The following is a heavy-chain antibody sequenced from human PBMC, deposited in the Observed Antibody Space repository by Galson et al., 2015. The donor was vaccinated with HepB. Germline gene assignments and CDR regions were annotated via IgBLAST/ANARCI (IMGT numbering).Heavy chain of an antibody. V-gene: IGHV3-23*01. CDR1: GFTFNNYH. CDR2: IGGTSGGI. D-gene: IGHD5-18*01. J-gene: IGHJ6*01. Sequence: SLRLSCAASGFTFNNYHMNWVRQAPGKGLDWVSTIGGTSGGIDYDPSVRGRFTMSRGHSTDKLYLQMDSLRVEDTAIYYCAKRYSSGYDAGMDVWGQGTTVIVSS. CDR3: AKRYSSGYDAGMDV.